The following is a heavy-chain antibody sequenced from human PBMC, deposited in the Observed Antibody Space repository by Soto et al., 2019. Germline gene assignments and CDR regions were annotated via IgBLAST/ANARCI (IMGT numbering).Heavy chain of an antibody. CDR1: GYTFTSYG. D-gene: IGHD2-21*02. J-gene: IGHJ4*02. V-gene: IGHV1-18*01. CDR3: ARARWDGDEKQGGYYFDY. Sequence: ASVKVSCKASGYTFTSYGISWVRQAPGQGLEWMGWISAYNGNTNYAQKLQGRVTMTTDTSTSTAYMELRSLRSDDTAVYYCARARWDGDEKQGGYYFDYWGQGTLVTVSS. CDR2: ISAYNGNT.